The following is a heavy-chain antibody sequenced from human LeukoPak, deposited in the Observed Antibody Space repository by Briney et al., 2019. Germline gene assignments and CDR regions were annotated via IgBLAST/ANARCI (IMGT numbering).Heavy chain of an antibody. Sequence: PGGSLRLSCSASGFTFSNFWMAWVRQAPGKGLEWVTNISHDGSEKYCVDSVKGRFTISRDNSKNSLYLQMNSLKAEDTAVYYCAREGPMTRSGSYDYWGRGTQVTVSS. J-gene: IGHJ4*02. D-gene: IGHD1-26*01. CDR2: ISHDGSEK. CDR1: GFTFSNFW. CDR3: AREGPMTRSGSYDY. V-gene: IGHV3-7*05.